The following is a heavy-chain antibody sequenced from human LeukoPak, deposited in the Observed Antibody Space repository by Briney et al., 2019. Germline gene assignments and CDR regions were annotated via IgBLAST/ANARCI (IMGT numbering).Heavy chain of an antibody. Sequence: SETLSLTCAISGGSINNYYWSWIRQPPGKGLEWIGYIYYSGTTNYSPSLNSRVNISLDTAKNQFSLRLSSVTAADTAVYYCARQTAKNVDTARFDSWGQGTLVTVSS. V-gene: IGHV4-59*08. CDR2: IYYSGTT. CDR3: ARQTAKNVDTARFDS. CDR1: GGSINNYY. J-gene: IGHJ4*02. D-gene: IGHD5-18*01.